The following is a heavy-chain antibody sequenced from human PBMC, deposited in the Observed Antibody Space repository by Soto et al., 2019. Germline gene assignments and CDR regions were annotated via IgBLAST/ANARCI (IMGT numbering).Heavy chain of an antibody. CDR1: GYIFVNYG. CDR3: VMVDNYVTPTPQDV. D-gene: IGHD3-16*01. CDR2: ISPYTGNT. V-gene: IGHV1-18*01. Sequence: QVQLVQSGDEVKKPGASVKVSCKASGYIFVNYGIAWVRQSPRQGREWMGWISPYTGNTHSASKVQGRLTMTTDTSTSTAYMDLGSLTSDDTAVYYCVMVDNYVTPTPQDVWGQGTTVTVSS. J-gene: IGHJ6*02.